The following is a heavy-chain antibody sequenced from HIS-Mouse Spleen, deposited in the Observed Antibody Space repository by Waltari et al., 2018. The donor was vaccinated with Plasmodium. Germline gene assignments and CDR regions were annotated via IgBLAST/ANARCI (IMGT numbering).Heavy chain of an antibody. J-gene: IGHJ6*04. CDR3: ARTTYSSSSAKYYYNGRDV. D-gene: IGHD6-6*01. CDR2: IDWDDDK. V-gene: IGHV2-70*15. Sequence: QVTLRESVPALVKPTQTLTLTCTFSGFSLSTSGMCVSWIRQPPGKALEWLARIDWDDDKYYSTSLKTRLTNSQDTSKNHVVLTMTHMEPVDTATYYCARTTYSSSSAKYYYNGRDVWSKGTKVTVSS. CDR1: GFSLSTSGMC.